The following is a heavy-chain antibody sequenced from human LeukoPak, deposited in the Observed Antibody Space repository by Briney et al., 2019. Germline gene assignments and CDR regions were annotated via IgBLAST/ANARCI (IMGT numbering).Heavy chain of an antibody. V-gene: IGHV1-8*01. Sequence: GASVKVSCKASGYTFTSYDINWVRQATGQGLEWMGWMNPNSGNTGYAQKFQGRVTMTRNTSISTAYMELSSLRSEDTAVYYCARSLVAARPFDYWGQGTLVTVSS. J-gene: IGHJ4*02. CDR1: GYTFTSYD. D-gene: IGHD6-6*01. CDR2: MNPNSGNT. CDR3: ARSLVAARPFDY.